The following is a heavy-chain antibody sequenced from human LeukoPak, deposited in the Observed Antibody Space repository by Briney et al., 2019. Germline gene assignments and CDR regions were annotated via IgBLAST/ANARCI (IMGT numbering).Heavy chain of an antibody. V-gene: IGHV1-8*03. Sequence: ASVKVSCKASGYTFTSYDINWVRQATGQGLEWMGWMNPNSGNTGYAQKFQGRVTITRNTSISTAYMELSSLRSEDTAVYYCARGKQAARRNYYYYMDVWGKGTTVTVSS. CDR1: GYTFTSYD. CDR2: MNPNSGNT. D-gene: IGHD6-6*01. CDR3: ARGKQAARRNYYYYMDV. J-gene: IGHJ6*03.